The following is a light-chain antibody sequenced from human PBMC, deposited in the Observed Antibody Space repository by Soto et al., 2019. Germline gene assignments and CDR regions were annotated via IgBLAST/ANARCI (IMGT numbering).Light chain of an antibody. CDR1: QSVSSY. CDR3: QQRSNWHPRIT. V-gene: IGKV3-11*01. Sequence: EIVLTQSTATLSLSPGERATLSCRASQSVSSYLAWYQQKPGQAPRLLIYDASNRATGIPARFSGSGSGTDFTLTISSLEPEDFAVYYCQQRSNWHPRITFGQGTRLEIK. J-gene: IGKJ5*01. CDR2: DAS.